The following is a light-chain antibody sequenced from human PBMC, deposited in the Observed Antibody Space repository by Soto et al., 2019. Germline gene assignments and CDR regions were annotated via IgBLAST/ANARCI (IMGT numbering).Light chain of an antibody. CDR3: QKFYTAPLA. V-gene: IGKV1-27*01. Sequence: DIQMTQSPSSLSASVGDRVTITCRASQDISVYLGWYQQKPGKVPKLLNYSASNLQSGVPSRFSGSGSGTEFTITITRLQTEDVATYYCQKFYTAPLAFGQGTRLESK. CDR2: SAS. J-gene: IGKJ5*01. CDR1: QDISVY.